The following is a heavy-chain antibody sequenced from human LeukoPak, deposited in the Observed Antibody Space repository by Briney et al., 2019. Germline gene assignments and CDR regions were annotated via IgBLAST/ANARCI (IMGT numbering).Heavy chain of an antibody. D-gene: IGHD6-13*01. Sequence: RASVKVSCKTSGYTFTNYGISWVRQAPGQGLEWMGGIIPIFGTANYAQKFQGRVTITTDESTSTAYMELSSLRSEDTAVYYCALRGGSSSWYGPFDYWGQGTLVTVSS. CDR2: IIPIFGTA. J-gene: IGHJ4*02. CDR1: GYTFTNYG. V-gene: IGHV1-69*05. CDR3: ALRGGSSSWYGPFDY.